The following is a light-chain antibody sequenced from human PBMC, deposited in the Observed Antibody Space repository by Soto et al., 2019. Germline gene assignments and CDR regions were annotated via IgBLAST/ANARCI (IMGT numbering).Light chain of an antibody. CDR1: SSDVGAYNY. CDR3: SSYTSSFTLL. J-gene: IGLJ2*01. V-gene: IGLV2-14*01. Sequence: QSALTQPASVSGSPGQSITISCNGTSSDVGAYNYVSWYQQHPGKVPKLMIYDVNNRPSGVSNRFSGSKSGNTASLTISGLQAEDEADYYCSSYTSSFTLLFGGGTKLTVL. CDR2: DVN.